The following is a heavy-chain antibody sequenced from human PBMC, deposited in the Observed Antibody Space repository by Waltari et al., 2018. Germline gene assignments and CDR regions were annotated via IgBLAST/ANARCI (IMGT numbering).Heavy chain of an antibody. V-gene: IGHV5-51*01. CDR3: ARRDDFWSGSFDY. Sequence: EVQLVQSGAEVKKPGESLQISCKVSGYIFTNYWIGWVRQLPGKGLEWMGIIYPDDSDTRYSPSFQGQVTISADKSISTAYLQWSSLKASDTAMYYCARRDDFWSGSFDYWGQGALVTVSS. CDR2: IYPDDSDT. CDR1: GYIFTNYW. J-gene: IGHJ4*02. D-gene: IGHD3-3*01.